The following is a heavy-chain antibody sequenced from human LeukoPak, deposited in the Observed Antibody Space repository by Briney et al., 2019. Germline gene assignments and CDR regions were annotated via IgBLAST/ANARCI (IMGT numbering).Heavy chain of an antibody. CDR2: RYTSWPA. D-gene: IGHD3-16*01. CDR3: AALPYTTAWREY. CDR1: GDSIDSYF. Sequence: SETLSLTCTLSGDSIDSYFWTWIRQPGGKRPEWIGYRYTSWPANYNPSLKGRVTISGDTSTNVFSLNVMSATAADTAIYYCAALPYTTAWREYWGQGTLVTVSS. V-gene: IGHV4-59*13. J-gene: IGHJ4*02.